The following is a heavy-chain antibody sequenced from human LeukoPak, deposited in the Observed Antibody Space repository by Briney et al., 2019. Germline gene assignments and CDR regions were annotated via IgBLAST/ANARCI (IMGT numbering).Heavy chain of an antibody. CDR3: AREDVWSSGYPFDY. Sequence: SVKVSCKASGGTSSSYAISWVRQAPGQGLEWMGRIIPIFGTANYAQKFQGRVTITTDESTSTAYMELSSLRSEDTAVYYCAREDVWSSGYPFDYWGQGTLVTVSS. D-gene: IGHD3-22*01. CDR1: GGTSSSYA. V-gene: IGHV1-69*05. CDR2: IIPIFGTA. J-gene: IGHJ4*02.